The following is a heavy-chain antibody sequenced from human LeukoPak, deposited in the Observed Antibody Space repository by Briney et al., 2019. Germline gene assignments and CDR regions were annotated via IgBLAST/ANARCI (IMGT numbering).Heavy chain of an antibody. V-gene: IGHV3-30*03. J-gene: IGHJ4*02. CDR3: ARGGDSSGWYRKNPVDY. CDR2: ISYDGSNK. D-gene: IGHD6-19*01. Sequence: PGGSLRLSCAASGFTFSSYGMHWVRQAPGKGLEWVAVISYDGSNKYYADSVKGRFTISRDNSKNTLYLQMNSLRAEDTAVYYCARGGDSSGWYRKNPVDYWGQGTLVTVSS. CDR1: GFTFSSYG.